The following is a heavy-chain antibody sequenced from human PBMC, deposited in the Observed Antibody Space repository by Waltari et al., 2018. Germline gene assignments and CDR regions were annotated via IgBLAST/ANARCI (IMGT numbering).Heavy chain of an antibody. Sequence: EVQLVESGGGLVKPGGSLRLSCAASGFTFSNAWMNWVRQAPGKGLEWVGRIKSKTDGGTTDYAAPVKGRFTISRDDSKNTLYLQMNSLKTEDTAVYYCTTDNKSGSAGDYWNYYYYYGMDVWGQGTTVTVSS. CDR1: GFTFSNAW. CDR2: IKSKTDGGTT. J-gene: IGHJ6*02. D-gene: IGHD4-17*01. V-gene: IGHV3-15*07. CDR3: TTDNKSGSAGDYWNYYYYYGMDV.